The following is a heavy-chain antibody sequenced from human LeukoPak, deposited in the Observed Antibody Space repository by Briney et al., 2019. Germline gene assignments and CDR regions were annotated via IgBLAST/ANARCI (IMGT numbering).Heavy chain of an antibody. CDR2: IYYSGST. Sequence: KPSETLSLTCTVSGGSISSGGYYWSWIRQHPGKALEWIGYIYYSGSTYYNPSLKSRVTISVDTSKNQFSLKLSSVTAADTAVYYCARDRDYGAIIFWGQGTMVTVSS. CDR1: GGSISSGGYY. D-gene: IGHD4-17*01. V-gene: IGHV4-31*03. CDR3: ARDRDYGAIIF. J-gene: IGHJ3*01.